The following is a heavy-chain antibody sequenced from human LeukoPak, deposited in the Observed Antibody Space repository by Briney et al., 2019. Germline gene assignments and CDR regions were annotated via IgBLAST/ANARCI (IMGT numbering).Heavy chain of an antibody. D-gene: IGHD3-10*01. J-gene: IGHJ4*02. CDR1: GGSFSGYY. Sequence: SETLSLTCAVYGGSFSGYYWSWIRQPPGKGLEGIGEINHSGSTNYNPSLKSRVTISVDTSKNQFSLKLSSVTAADTAVYYCANFGRGLDYLGQGTLVTVSS. V-gene: IGHV4-34*01. CDR2: INHSGST. CDR3: ANFGRGLDY.